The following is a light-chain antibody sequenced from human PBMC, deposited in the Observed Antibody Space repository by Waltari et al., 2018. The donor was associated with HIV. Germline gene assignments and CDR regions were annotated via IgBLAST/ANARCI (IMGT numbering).Light chain of an antibody. V-gene: IGKV1-33*01. CDR3: QQFDHLPYT. J-gene: IGKJ2*01. CDR2: DAS. Sequence: DIQLAQSPSSLSASIGYRITITCQASQDISNYLNWYQHKPGKAPKLLIYDASNLQTGVPSRCSGSGSGTDFTFTITSLQPEDFATYYCQQFDHLPYTFGQGTRLEIK. CDR1: QDISNY.